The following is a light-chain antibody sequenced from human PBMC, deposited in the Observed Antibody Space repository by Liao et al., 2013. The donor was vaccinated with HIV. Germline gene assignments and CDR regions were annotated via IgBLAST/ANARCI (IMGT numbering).Light chain of an antibody. CDR2: QHD. Sequence: SYELTQPPSVSVSPGQTASITCSGDKLGDKYACWYQQKPGQSPVLVIYQHDKRPSGIPERFSGSNSGSTATLTISGTQAMDEADYYCQAWDSSTGVFGGGTKLTVL. CDR3: QAWDSSTGV. CDR1: KLGDKY. V-gene: IGLV3-1*01. J-gene: IGLJ2*01.